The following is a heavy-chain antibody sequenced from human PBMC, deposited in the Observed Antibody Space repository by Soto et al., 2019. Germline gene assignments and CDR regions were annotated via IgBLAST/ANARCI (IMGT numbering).Heavy chain of an antibody. J-gene: IGHJ5*02. CDR2: INHSGST. D-gene: IGHD6-6*01. CDR1: GGSFSGYY. CDR3: ARPGPSSSSFPNNWFDP. V-gene: IGHV4-34*01. Sequence: SETLSLTCAVYGGSFSGYYWSWIRQPPGKGLEWIGEINHSGSTNYNPSLKSRVTISVDTSKNQFSLKLSSVTAADTAVYYCARPGPSSSSFPNNWFDPWGQGTLVTVSS.